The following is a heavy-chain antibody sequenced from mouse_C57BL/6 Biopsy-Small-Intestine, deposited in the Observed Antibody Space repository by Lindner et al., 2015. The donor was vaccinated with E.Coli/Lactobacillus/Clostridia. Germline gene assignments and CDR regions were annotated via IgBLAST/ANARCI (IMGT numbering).Heavy chain of an antibody. V-gene: IGHV1-14*01. CDR1: GYTFTSYL. D-gene: IGHD3-2*01. CDR2: INPYNDGT. CDR3: GRLDSSGYVFWFAY. J-gene: IGHJ3*01. Sequence: VQLQESGPELVKPGASVKMSCKASGYTFTSYLMYWMKQKPGQGLEWIGYINPYNDGTNYNEKFKGKATLTSDKSSSTAYMELSSLTSEDSAVYYCGRLDSSGYVFWFAYWGQGTLVTVSS.